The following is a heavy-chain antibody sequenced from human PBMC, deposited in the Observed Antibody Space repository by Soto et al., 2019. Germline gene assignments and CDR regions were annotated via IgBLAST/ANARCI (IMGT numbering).Heavy chain of an antibody. V-gene: IGHV3-49*04. CDR3: TRDLLELGYCSSTSCSSAYYYGMDV. D-gene: IGHD2-2*01. Sequence: GGSLSLSCTASGFTFGDYAMSWVRQAPGKGLEWVGFIRSKAYGGTTEYAASVKGRFTISRDDSKSIAYLQMNSLKTEDTAVYYCTRDLLELGYCSSTSCSSAYYYGMDVWGQGTTVTVS. CDR1: GFTFGDYA. CDR2: IRSKAYGGTT. J-gene: IGHJ6*02.